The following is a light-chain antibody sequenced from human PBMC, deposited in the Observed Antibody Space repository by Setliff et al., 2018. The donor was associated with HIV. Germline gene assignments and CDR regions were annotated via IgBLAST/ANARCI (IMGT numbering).Light chain of an antibody. CDR3: SSYAITNTLP. CDR1: SSDVGGYSY. J-gene: IGLJ1*01. Sequence: ALAQPASVSGSPGQSITISCTGTSSDVGGYSYVSWYQQHPGKAPKLIIYEVRNRPSGVSNRFSGSKSGNTASLTISGLQAEDKADYYCSSYAITNTLPFGTGTKGTVL. V-gene: IGLV2-14*01. CDR2: EVR.